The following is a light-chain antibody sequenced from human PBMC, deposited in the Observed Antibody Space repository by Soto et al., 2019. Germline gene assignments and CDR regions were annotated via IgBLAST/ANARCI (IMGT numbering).Light chain of an antibody. CDR2: GAS. Sequence: EIVLTQSPGTLSLSPGERATLSCRASQSVSSSYLAWYQQKPGQAPRLLIYGASSRATGIPDRFSGSGSGRDFTLTSSRLEPEDFAVYYCQQYGSSLTWTLGQGTKVEIK. CDR3: QQYGSSLTWT. CDR1: QSVSSSY. J-gene: IGKJ1*01. V-gene: IGKV3-20*01.